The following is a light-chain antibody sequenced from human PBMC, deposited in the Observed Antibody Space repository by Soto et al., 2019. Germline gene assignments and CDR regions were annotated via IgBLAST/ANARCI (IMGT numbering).Light chain of an antibody. CDR3: QQYGRSTFT. CDR1: QSVSSNY. V-gene: IGKV3-20*01. J-gene: IGKJ3*01. CDR2: GAS. Sequence: VLTQSPATLSLSPGERATLSCRASQSVSSNYVAWFHQKPGQAPRLLIYGASSRATGVPDRFSASGSGTDFNLTISSLEPEDFAVYYCQQYGRSTFTFGPGTKMDIK.